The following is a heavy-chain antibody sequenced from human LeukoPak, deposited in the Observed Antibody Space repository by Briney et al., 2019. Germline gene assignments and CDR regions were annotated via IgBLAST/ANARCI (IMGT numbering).Heavy chain of an antibody. V-gene: IGHV4-59*01. CDR3: ARHQPFDP. CDR1: SGSISSYY. J-gene: IGHJ5*02. CDR2: TYYSGST. Sequence: SETLSLTCTVSSGSISSYYWSWIRQPPGKGLEWIGYTYYSGSTNYNPSLKSRVTISVDTSKNQFSLKLSSVTAADTAVYYCARHQPFDPWGQGTLVTVSS.